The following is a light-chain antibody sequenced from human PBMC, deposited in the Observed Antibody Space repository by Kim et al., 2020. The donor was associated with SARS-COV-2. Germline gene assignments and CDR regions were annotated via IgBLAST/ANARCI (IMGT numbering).Light chain of an antibody. CDR2: AAS. CDR3: QKYNGAPWT. Sequence: AYVGDRGTITCRASQGISKDLAWYQQKTGNAPKLLIFAASAVQSGGPTRGSGSGSGTDFTLTISSLQPEDVATYYCQKYNGAPWTFGQGTKVDIK. V-gene: IGKV1-27*01. J-gene: IGKJ1*01. CDR1: QGISKD.